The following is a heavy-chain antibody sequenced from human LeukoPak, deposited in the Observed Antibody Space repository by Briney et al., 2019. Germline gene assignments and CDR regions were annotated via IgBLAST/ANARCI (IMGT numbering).Heavy chain of an antibody. Sequence: SQTLSLTCTVSGGSISSGDYYWSWIRQPPGKGLEWIGYIYYSGSTYYDPSLKSRVTISVDTSKNQFSLKLSSVTAADTAVYYCARGGGLAPFDYWGQGTLVTVSS. D-gene: IGHD3/OR15-3a*01. CDR2: IYYSGST. J-gene: IGHJ4*02. CDR1: GGSISSGDYY. CDR3: ARGGGLAPFDY. V-gene: IGHV4-30-4*01.